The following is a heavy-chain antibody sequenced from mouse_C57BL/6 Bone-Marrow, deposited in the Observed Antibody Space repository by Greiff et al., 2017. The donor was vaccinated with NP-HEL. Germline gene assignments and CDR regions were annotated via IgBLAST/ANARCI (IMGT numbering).Heavy chain of an antibody. D-gene: IGHD3-1*01. V-gene: IGHV7-1*01. CDR2: SRNKANDYTT. J-gene: IGHJ1*03. CDR3: ARARPYWYFDV. Sequence: EVQLVESGGGLVQSGRSLRLSCATSGFTFSDFYMEWVRQAPGKGLEWIAASRNKANDYTTEYSASVKGRFIVSRDTSQSILYLQMNALRAEDTAIYYCARARPYWYFDVWGTGTTVTVSS. CDR1: GFTFSDFY.